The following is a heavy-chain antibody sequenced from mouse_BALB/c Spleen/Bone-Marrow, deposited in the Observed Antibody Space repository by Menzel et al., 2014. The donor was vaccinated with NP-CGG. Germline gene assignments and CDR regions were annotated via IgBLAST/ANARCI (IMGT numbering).Heavy chain of an antibody. D-gene: IGHD1-1*01. J-gene: IGHJ4*01. CDR3: ARSRDYGSSYYARDY. V-gene: IGHV14-3*02. CDR2: IDPANGNT. Sequence: EAQLQQSVAELVTPGASVQLSCTASGFNIKDTYMHWVKQRPEQGLEWIGRIDPANGNTKYDPKFQGKATITADTSSNTAYLQLSSLTSEETAVYYCARSRDYGSSYYARDYWCQGTSVTVS. CDR1: GFNIKDTY.